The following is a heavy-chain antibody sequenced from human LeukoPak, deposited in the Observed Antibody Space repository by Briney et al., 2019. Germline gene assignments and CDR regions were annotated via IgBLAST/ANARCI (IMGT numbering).Heavy chain of an antibody. CDR3: ARDLPILGSGWYLAYYYYGMDV. CDR1: GGTFNNYA. V-gene: IGHV1-2*06. Sequence: SVKFSCKASGGTFNNYAISWVRQAPGQGLEWMGRINPNSGGTNYAQKFQGRVTMTRDTSISTAYMELSRLRSDDTAVYYCARDLPILGSGWYLAYYYYGMDVWGQGTTVTVSS. J-gene: IGHJ6*02. D-gene: IGHD6-19*01. CDR2: INPNSGGT.